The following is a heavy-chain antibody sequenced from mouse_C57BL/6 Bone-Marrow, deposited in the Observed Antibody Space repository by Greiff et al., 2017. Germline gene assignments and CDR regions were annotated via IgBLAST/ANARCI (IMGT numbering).Heavy chain of an antibody. CDR1: GYTFTDYE. D-gene: IGHD1-1*02. V-gene: IGHV1-15*01. J-gene: IGHJ3*01. CDR2: IDPETGGT. Sequence: QVQLQQSGAELVRPGASVTLSCKASGYTFTDYEMHWVKQTPVHGLEWIGAIDPETGGTAYNQKFKGKAILTADKSSSTAYMELRSLTSEDSAVYYGTRSCGWRFAYWGQGSLVTVSA. CDR3: TRSCGWRFAY.